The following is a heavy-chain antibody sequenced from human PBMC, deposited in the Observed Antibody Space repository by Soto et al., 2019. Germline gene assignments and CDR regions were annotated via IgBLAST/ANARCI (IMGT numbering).Heavy chain of an antibody. J-gene: IGHJ6*02. CDR1: GFTFSSYA. Sequence: GGSLRLSCAASGFTFSSYAMHWVRQAPGKGLEWVAVISYDGSNKYYADSVKGRFTISRDNSKNTLYLQMNSLRAEDTAVYYCARDDSGANYDFWSGYPRRYYYGMDVWGQGTTVTVSS. CDR3: ARDDSGANYDFWSGYPRRYYYGMDV. D-gene: IGHD3-3*01. CDR2: ISYDGSNK. V-gene: IGHV3-30-3*01.